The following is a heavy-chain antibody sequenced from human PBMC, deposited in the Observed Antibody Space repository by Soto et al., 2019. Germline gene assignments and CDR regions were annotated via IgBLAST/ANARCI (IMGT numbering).Heavy chain of an antibody. J-gene: IGHJ5*02. CDR1: GGTFSSYP. CDR3: ETNVDHGYYVRWLDP. Sequence: SVKVSCKASGGTFSSYPINWVRQAPGQGLEWLGEIIPIFGTTDYAQKFQGRVTLTADESTNTAYMELSSLRSEDTAVYYCETNVDHGYYVRWLDPWGQGPLVTVYS. V-gene: IGHV1-69*13. CDR2: IIPIFGTT. D-gene: IGHD3-22*01.